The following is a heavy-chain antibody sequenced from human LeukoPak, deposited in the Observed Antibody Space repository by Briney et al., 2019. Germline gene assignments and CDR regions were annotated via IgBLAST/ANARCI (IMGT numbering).Heavy chain of an antibody. CDR3: AREGVGGYSQAFDY. V-gene: IGHV3-21*06. CDR1: GFSFNYYA. CDR2: TDSSSRNI. J-gene: IGHJ4*02. D-gene: IGHD5-18*01. Sequence: GGSLRLSCAASGFSFNYYAMNWVRQAPGKGLEWVSSTDSSSRNIYYADSVKGRFTISRDNAKNSLYLQMNSLRAEDSALYYCAREGVGGYSQAFDYWGQGTLVTVSS.